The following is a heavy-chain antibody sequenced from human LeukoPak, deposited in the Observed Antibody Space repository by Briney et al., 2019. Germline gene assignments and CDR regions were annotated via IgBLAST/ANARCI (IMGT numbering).Heavy chain of an antibody. D-gene: IGHD2-8*02. CDR2: IWYDGNNK. Sequence: PGGSLRLSCAASGFTFSSYGMHWVRQAPGKGLEWVAVIWYDGNNKYYADSVKGRFTISRDNSKNTLYLQMDSLRAEDTAVYYRARSTGPSDAFDIWGQGTMVTVSS. V-gene: IGHV3-33*01. CDR3: ARSTGPSDAFDI. CDR1: GFTFSSYG. J-gene: IGHJ3*02.